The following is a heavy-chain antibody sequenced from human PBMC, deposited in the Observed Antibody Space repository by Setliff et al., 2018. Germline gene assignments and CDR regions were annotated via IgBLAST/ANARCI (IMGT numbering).Heavy chain of an antibody. Sequence: ASVKVSCKSSGYTFTNYGITWVRQAPGQGLEWMGWIFPKTGNTNYAYKVQGRVTMTTDTSTATAYMELRSLTSDDTAVYYCSTLVRFCTTSTCQGASASEHWGQGTLVTVSS. V-gene: IGHV1-18*01. D-gene: IGHD2-8*01. CDR2: IFPKTGNT. CDR1: GYTFTNYG. J-gene: IGHJ4*02. CDR3: STLVRFCTTSTCQGASASEH.